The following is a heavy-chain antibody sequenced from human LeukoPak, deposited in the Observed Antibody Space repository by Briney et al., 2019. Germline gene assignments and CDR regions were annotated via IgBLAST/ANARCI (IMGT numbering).Heavy chain of an antibody. D-gene: IGHD6-19*01. CDR3: ARSSGSGPAHYYGLDV. J-gene: IGHJ6*02. V-gene: IGHV4-34*01. Sequence: PSETLSLTCAVYGGSFSGYYWSWIRQPPGKGLEWIGEINHSGSTNYNPSLKSRVTISVDTSKNQVSLKLSSVTAADTAVYYCARSSGSGPAHYYGLDVWGQGTTVTVFS. CDR1: GGSFSGYY. CDR2: INHSGST.